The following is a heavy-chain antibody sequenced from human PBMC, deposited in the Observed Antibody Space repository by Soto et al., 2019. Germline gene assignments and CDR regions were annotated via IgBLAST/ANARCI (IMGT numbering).Heavy chain of an antibody. CDR2: INAGNGNT. V-gene: IGHV1-3*01. J-gene: IGHJ4*02. CDR1: GYTFTSYA. D-gene: IGHD6-19*01. Sequence: QVQLVQSGAEVKKPGASVKVSCKASGYTFTSYAMHWVRQAPGQRLEWMGWINAGNGNTKYSQKCQGRVTITRDTSASTAYMELSSLRFEDTAVYYCARSTGIAVWGDYWGQGTLVTVSS. CDR3: ARSTGIAVWGDY.